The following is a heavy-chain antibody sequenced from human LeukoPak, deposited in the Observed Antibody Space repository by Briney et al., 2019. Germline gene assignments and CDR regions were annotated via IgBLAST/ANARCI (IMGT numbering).Heavy chain of an antibody. CDR1: RFTFSSYA. CDR3: AKGGIVATIFDY. J-gene: IGHJ4*02. D-gene: IGHD5-12*01. CDR2: ISGSGGST. Sequence: GGSLRLSCAASRFTFSSYAMSWVRQAPGKGLEWVSAISGSGGSTYYADSVKGRFTISRDNSKNTLCLQMNSLRAEDTAVYYCAKGGIVATIFDYWGRRTLVTVSS. V-gene: IGHV3-23*01.